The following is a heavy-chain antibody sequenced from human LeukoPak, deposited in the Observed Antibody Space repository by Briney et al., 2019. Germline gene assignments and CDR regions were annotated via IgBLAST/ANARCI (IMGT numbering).Heavy chain of an antibody. V-gene: IGHV3-23*01. CDR3: AKDGNWARFED. CDR1: GFIFSHYG. D-gene: IGHD7-27*01. J-gene: IGHJ4*02. Sequence: GWSLRLSCVASGFIFSHYGMNWVRQAPGKGLEWVAGITSRSTTYYAYSEKGRFTISRDNCKNMVWLQINSPTAEDTATYYCAKDGNWARFEDWGQGTLVTVSS. CDR2: ITSRSTT.